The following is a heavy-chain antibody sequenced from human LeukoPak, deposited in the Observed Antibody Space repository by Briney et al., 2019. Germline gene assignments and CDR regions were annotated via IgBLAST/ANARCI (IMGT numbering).Heavy chain of an antibody. D-gene: IGHD3-22*01. J-gene: IGHJ5*01. CDR2: ISGRGGNT. CDR1: GLTFNNYA. Sequence: GGSLRLSCAASGLTFNNYALTWIRQAPGKGLEWVSSISGRGGNTYYADSVKGRFTISRDGSKNTLFLQMNSLRAEDTAVYYCATGYSDSLRSPLDSWGQGTLVTVSS. V-gene: IGHV3-23*01. CDR3: ATGYSDSLRSPLDS.